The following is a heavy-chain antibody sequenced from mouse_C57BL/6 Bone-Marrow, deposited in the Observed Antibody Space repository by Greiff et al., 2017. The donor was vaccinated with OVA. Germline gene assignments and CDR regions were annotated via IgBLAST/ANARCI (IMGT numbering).Heavy chain of an antibody. V-gene: IGHV1-61*01. J-gene: IGHJ1*03. D-gene: IGHD1-1*01. CDR3: ARARFITTVVARSHWYFDV. Sequence: QVQLQQPGAELVRPGSSVKLSCKASGYTFTSYWMDWVKQRPGQGLEWIGNIYPSDSETHYNQKFKDKATLTVDKSSSTAYLQLISLSSEDSAVYYCARARFITTVVARSHWYFDVWGTGTTVTVSS. CDR2: IYPSDSET. CDR1: GYTFTSYW.